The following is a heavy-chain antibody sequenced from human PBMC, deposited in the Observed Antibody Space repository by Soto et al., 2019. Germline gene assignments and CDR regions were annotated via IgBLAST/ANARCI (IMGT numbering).Heavy chain of an antibody. D-gene: IGHD6-13*01. CDR3: AKGERQQLETLDY. CDR1: GFTFDDYA. V-gene: IGHV3-9*01. Sequence: GGSLRLSCAASGFTFDDYAMHWVRQAPGKGLEWVSGISWNSGSIGYADSVKGRFTISRDNAKNSLYLQMNSLRAEDTALYYCAKGERQQLETLDYWGQGTLVTVSS. CDR2: ISWNSGSI. J-gene: IGHJ4*02.